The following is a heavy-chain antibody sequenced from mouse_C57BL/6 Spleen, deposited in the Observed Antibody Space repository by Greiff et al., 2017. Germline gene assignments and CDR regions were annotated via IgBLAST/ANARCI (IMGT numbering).Heavy chain of an antibody. Sequence: QVHVKQSGAELARPGASVKLSCKASGYTFTSYGISWVKQRTGQGLEWIGEIYPRSGNTYYNEKFKGKATLTADKSSSTAYMEVRSLSSEDSAVSFCGVTTVVATDFAYWGQGTLVTVSA. CDR3: GVTTVVATDFAY. D-gene: IGHD1-1*01. CDR1: GYTFTSYG. CDR2: IYPRSGNT. J-gene: IGHJ3*01. V-gene: IGHV1-81*01.